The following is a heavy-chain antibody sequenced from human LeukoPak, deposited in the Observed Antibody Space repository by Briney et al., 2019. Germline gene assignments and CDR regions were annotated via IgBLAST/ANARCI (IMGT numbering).Heavy chain of an antibody. D-gene: IGHD4-17*01. CDR1: GFTFSSYW. CDR2: INSDGSST. J-gene: IGHJ4*02. CDR3: ARDPGDRHDYGDYPAYYFDY. V-gene: IGHV3-74*01. Sequence: PGGSLRLSCAASGFTFSSYWMHWVRQAPGKGLVWVSRINSDGSSTSYADSVKGRFTTSRDDAKNTLYLQMNSLRAEDTAVYYCARDPGDRHDYGDYPAYYFDYWGQGTLVTVSS.